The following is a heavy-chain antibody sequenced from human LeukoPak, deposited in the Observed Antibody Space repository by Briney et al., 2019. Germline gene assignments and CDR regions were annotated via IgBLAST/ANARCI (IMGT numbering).Heavy chain of an antibody. Sequence: KPSGTLSLTCAVSGGSISSSNWWSWVRQPPGKGLEWIGEIYHSGSTNYNPSLMSRVTISVDKSKNQFSLKLSSVTAADTAVYYCARRVRGSYCFDYWGQGTLVTVSS. D-gene: IGHD3-10*01. V-gene: IGHV4-4*02. CDR2: IYHSGST. CDR3: ARRVRGSYCFDY. J-gene: IGHJ4*02. CDR1: GGSISSSNW.